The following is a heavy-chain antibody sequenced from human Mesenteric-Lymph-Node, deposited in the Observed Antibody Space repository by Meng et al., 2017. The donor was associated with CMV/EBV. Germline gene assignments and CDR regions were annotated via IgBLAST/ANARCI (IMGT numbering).Heavy chain of an antibody. D-gene: IGHD3-10*01. CDR3: ARELWVRTVIITYYYGMDV. V-gene: IGHV7-4-1*02. Sequence: FSEYGMTWVRQAPGQGLEWMGWIDTNTGNPTYAQGFTGRFVFSLDTSVSTAYLQISSLKAEDTAVYYCARELWVRTVIITYYYGMDVWGQGTTVTVSS. J-gene: IGHJ6*02. CDR2: IDTNTGNP. CDR1: FSEYG.